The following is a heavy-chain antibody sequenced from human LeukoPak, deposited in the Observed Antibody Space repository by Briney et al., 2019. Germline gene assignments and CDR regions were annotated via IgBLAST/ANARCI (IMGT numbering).Heavy chain of an antibody. D-gene: IGHD2-15*01. CDR2: IRSKANNYAT. CDR3: TRPQGTPYNRFDP. J-gene: IGHJ5*02. Sequence: PGGSLKLSCAASGFTFSDSAMHWVRQASGKGLEWVGRIRSKANNYATAYAASVKGRFTISRDDSKNTAYLQMNGLKIEDTAVYYCTRPQGTPYNRFDPWGQGTLVTVSS. V-gene: IGHV3-73*01. CDR1: GFTFSDSA.